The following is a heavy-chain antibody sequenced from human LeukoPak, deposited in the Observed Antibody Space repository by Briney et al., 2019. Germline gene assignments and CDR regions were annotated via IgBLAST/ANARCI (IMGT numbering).Heavy chain of an antibody. V-gene: IGHV4-34*01. CDR2: INHSGST. CDR3: ARVKGGYYFDY. J-gene: IGHJ4*02. CDR1: GGSFSGYY. Sequence: SETLSLTCAVYGGSFSGYYWSWIRQPPGKGLEWIGEINHSGSTNYNPSLKSRVTISVDTSKNQFSLQLNSVTPEDTAVYYCARVKGGYYFDYWGQETLVTVSS. D-gene: IGHD5-12*01.